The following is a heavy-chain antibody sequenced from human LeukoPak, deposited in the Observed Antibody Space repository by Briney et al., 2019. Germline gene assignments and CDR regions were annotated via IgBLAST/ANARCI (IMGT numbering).Heavy chain of an antibody. CDR3: ARGYGDFRVEGRYFHS. CDR1: DGSITNYD. Sequence: SETLSLTCTVSDGSITNYDWSWVRQPPGKGLEFTGHVHYSGTANYNPSLRSRVTISIDTSKKHFLLKLKSVTAADTAVYYCARGYGDFRVEGRYFHSWGQGTLVTVSS. J-gene: IGHJ4*02. V-gene: IGHV4-59*01. CDR2: VHYSGTA. D-gene: IGHD4-17*01.